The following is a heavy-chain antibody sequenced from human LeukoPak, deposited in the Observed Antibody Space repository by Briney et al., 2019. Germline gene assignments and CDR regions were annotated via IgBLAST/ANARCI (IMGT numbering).Heavy chain of an antibody. CDR2: ISAYNGNT. CDR3: ARPGIAAALAY. D-gene: IGHD6-13*01. CDR1: GYTFTSYG. Sequence: ASVKVSCKASGYTFTSYGISWVRQAPGQGLEWMGWISAYNGNTNYAQKLQGRVTMTRDTSTSTVYMELSSLRSEDTAVYYCARPGIAAALAYWGQGTLVTVSS. J-gene: IGHJ4*02. V-gene: IGHV1-18*01.